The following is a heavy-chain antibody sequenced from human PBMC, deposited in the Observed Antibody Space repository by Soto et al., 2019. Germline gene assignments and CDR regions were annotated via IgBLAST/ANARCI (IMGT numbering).Heavy chain of an antibody. V-gene: IGHV1-3*01. D-gene: IGHD5-18*01. CDR1: AYTFTHYS. Sequence: QVQLVQSGAEVKKPGASVKVSCKASAYTFTHYSMHWVRQAPGQRLEWMGSINAGNGNTKYSQKFQGRVTMTSDTSASTAYMGLSSLRSEDTAVYYCARRGSREDTDMGNDAFDIWGQGTMVTVSS. CDR3: ARRGSREDTDMGNDAFDI. J-gene: IGHJ3*02. CDR2: INAGNGNT.